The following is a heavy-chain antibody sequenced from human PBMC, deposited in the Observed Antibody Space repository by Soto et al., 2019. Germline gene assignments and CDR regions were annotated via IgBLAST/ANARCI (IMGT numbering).Heavy chain of an antibody. CDR1: GYPFTHYG. J-gene: IGHJ6*02. Sequence: ASVKVSCKSSGYPFTHYGITWIRQARGQGLEWMGWISPFNGNTNYGQTLQGRVTLTTETSTSTVYMELRCLRSDDTAVYYCARDQSFDRTYYYGIDGWGQGTTVTASS. V-gene: IGHV1-18*01. CDR2: ISPFNGNT. D-gene: IGHD3-16*01. CDR3: ARDQSFDRTYYYGIDG.